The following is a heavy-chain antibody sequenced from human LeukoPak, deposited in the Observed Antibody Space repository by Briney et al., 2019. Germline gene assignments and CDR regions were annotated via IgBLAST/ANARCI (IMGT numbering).Heavy chain of an antibody. D-gene: IGHD1-20*01. V-gene: IGHV3-21*01. J-gene: IGHJ5*02. CDR3: ASLLDNWEFMIEP. Sequence: PGGSLRLSCAASGFTFSSCTMNWVRQAPGKGLEWVSFISGSSTYIYYADSVKGRFTISRDNAKNSLYLQMNSLRAEDTAVYYCASLLDNWEFMIEPWGQGTLVTVPS. CDR2: ISGSSTYI. CDR1: GFTFSSCT.